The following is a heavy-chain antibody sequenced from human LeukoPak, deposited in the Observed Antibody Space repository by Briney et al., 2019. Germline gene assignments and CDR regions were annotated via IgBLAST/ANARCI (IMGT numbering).Heavy chain of an antibody. D-gene: IGHD5-18*01. Sequence: GGSLRLSCAASGFTFSSYAMSWVRQAPGKGLEWVSGISGSGGSTHYADSVKDRFTISRDNSKNTLYLQMNSLRAEDTAVYYCARVDTVMAYYFDLWGQGTLVTVSS. CDR3: ARVDTVMAYYFDL. V-gene: IGHV3-23*01. J-gene: IGHJ4*02. CDR2: ISGSGGST. CDR1: GFTFSSYA.